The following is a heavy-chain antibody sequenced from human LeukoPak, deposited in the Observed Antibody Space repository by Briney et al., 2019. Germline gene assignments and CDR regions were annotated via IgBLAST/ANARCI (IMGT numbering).Heavy chain of an antibody. J-gene: IGHJ3*02. D-gene: IGHD3-3*02. Sequence: GGSLRLSCAASGFTFRNYAMSWVRQAPGKGLEWVSAISGSGGDTWYADSVKGRFTISRDNSKNTVYVQMHSLRADDTAVYYCARHIWRDEAVLDAFAIWGQGTMITVSS. CDR2: ISGSGGDT. V-gene: IGHV3-23*01. CDR1: GFTFRNYA. CDR3: ARHIWRDEAVLDAFAI.